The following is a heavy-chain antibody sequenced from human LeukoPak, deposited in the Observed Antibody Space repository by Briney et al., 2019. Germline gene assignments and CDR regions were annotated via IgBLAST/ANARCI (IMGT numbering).Heavy chain of an antibody. CDR3: ARAYCSGGSCYSLSFDY. CDR1: GGSISSSSYY. J-gene: IGHJ4*02. Sequence: SETLSLTCTVSGGSISSSSYYWSWIRQPPGKGLEWIGYIYYSGSTNYNPSLKSRVTISVDTSKNQFSLKLSSVTAADTAVYYCARAYCSGGSCYSLSFDYWGQGTLVTVSS. D-gene: IGHD2-15*01. CDR2: IYYSGST. V-gene: IGHV4-61*01.